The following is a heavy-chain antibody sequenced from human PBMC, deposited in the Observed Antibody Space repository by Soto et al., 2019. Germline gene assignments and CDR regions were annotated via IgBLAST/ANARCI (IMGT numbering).Heavy chain of an antibody. CDR2: IYYSGST. V-gene: IGHV4-59*08. J-gene: IGHJ6*03. D-gene: IGHD2-2*01. CDR3: ARYHPRCNSNRRFSGPPPPPSSSYYYYYMDV. CDR1: GGSISSYY. Sequence: QVQLQESGPGLVKPSETLSLTCTASGGSISSYYWSWIRQPPGKGLEWIGYIYYSGSTNYNPSLKSRVTITGDTAQKQFPLKVRSWAAADPAVVYCARYHPRCNSNRRFSGPPPPPSSSYYYYYMDVWGKGTTVTVSS.